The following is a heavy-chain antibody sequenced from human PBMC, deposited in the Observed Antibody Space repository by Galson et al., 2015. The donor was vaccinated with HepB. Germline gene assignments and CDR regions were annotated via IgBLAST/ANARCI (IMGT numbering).Heavy chain of an antibody. CDR3: ARSTGDLDY. D-gene: IGHD7-27*01. J-gene: IGHJ4*02. Sequence: CAISGDSVSSKSAAWNWIRQSPSRGLEWLGRTYYRSKWYYEYTVSVKSRVTINPDTSKNQVSLHLNSVTPDDTAAYFCARSTGDLDYWGQGSQVTVSS. V-gene: IGHV6-1*01. CDR1: GDSVSSKSAA. CDR2: TYYRSKWYY.